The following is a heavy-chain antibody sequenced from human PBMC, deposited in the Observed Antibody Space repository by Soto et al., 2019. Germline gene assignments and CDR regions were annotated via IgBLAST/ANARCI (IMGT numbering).Heavy chain of an antibody. V-gene: IGHV3-15*07. D-gene: IGHD3-3*01. Sequence: GGSLRLSCAASGFTFSNAWMNWVRQAPGKGLEWVGRIKSKTDGGTTDYAAPVKGRFTISRDDSKNTLYLQMNSLKTEDTAVYYCTTQTGEYYDFWSGYYPIPRWGQGTLVTVSS. CDR1: GFTFSNAW. J-gene: IGHJ4*02. CDR3: TTQTGEYYDFWSGYYPIPR. CDR2: IKSKTDGGTT.